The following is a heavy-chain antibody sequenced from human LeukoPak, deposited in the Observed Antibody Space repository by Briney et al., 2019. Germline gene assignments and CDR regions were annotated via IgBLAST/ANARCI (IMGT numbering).Heavy chain of an antibody. CDR3: AEATSSGWYRPYYYYYMDV. J-gene: IGHJ6*03. Sequence: GGSLRLSCAASGFTFSSDWMSWVRQAPGKGLEWVANIKQDGSEKYYVDSVKGRFTISRDNAKNSLYLQMNSLRAEDTAVYYCAEATSSGWYRPYYYYYMDVWGKGTTVTVSS. CDR2: IKQDGSEK. V-gene: IGHV3-7*01. CDR1: GFTFSSDW. D-gene: IGHD6-19*01.